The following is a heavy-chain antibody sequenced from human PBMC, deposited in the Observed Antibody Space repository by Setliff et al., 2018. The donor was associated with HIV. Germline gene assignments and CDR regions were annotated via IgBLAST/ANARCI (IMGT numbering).Heavy chain of an antibody. Sequence: SETLSLTCTVSGGSISSHYWSWIRQPPGKGLEWIGYIYYSGSTNYNPSLKSRVTISVDTSKKQFSLKLSSVTAADTAVYYCARRDSYYDILTGRAFDAFDIWGQGTVVTVSS. CDR1: GGSISSHY. CDR2: IYYSGST. D-gene: IGHD3-9*01. J-gene: IGHJ3*02. CDR3: ARRDSYYDILTGRAFDAFDI. V-gene: IGHV4-59*08.